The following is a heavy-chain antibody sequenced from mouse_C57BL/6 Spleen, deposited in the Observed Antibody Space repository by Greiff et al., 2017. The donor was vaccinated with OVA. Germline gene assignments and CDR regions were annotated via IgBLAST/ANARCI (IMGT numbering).Heavy chain of an antibody. J-gene: IGHJ2*01. Sequence: QVQLQQPGAELVMPGASVKLSCKASGYTFTSYWMHWVKQRPGQGLEWIGEIDPSDSYPNYNQKFKGKSTLTVDKSSSTAYMQLSSLTAEDSAVYYCASAAGITLDYWGQGTTLTVSS. V-gene: IGHV1-69*01. CDR3: ASAAGITLDY. CDR2: IDPSDSYP. D-gene: IGHD1-1*01. CDR1: GYTFTSYW.